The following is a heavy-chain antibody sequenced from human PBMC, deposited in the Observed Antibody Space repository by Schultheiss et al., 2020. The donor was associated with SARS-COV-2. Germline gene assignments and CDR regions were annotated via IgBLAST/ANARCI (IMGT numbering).Heavy chain of an antibody. CDR2: ISSSSSYI. J-gene: IGHJ4*02. V-gene: IGHV3-21*04. CDR3: ASGPSRGWARIVVVPAALDY. CDR1: GFTFSSYS. D-gene: IGHD2-2*01. Sequence: GGSLRLSCAASGFTFSSYSMNWVRQAPGKGLEWVSSISSSSSYIYYADSVKGRFTISRDNAKNSLYLQMNSLRAEDTAVYYCASGPSRGWARIVVVPAALDYWGQGTLVTVSS.